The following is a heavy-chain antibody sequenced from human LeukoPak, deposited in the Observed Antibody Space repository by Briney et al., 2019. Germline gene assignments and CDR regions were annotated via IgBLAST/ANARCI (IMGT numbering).Heavy chain of an antibody. CDR1: GFTFSSYG. D-gene: IGHD2-2*03. J-gene: IGHJ4*02. Sequence: GGSLRLSCAASGFTFSSYGMHWVRQAPGKGLEWVAVISYDGSNKYYADSVKGRFTISRDNSKNTLYLQMNSLRAEDTAVYYCAKDVMDFYFDYWGQGTLVTASS. CDR3: AKDVMDFYFDY. V-gene: IGHV3-30*18. CDR2: ISYDGSNK.